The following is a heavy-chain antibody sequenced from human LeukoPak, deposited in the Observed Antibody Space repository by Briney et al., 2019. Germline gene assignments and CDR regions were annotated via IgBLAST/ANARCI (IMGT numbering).Heavy chain of an antibody. D-gene: IGHD6-13*01. CDR2: IYTSGTT. J-gene: IGHJ5*02. Sequence: SETLSLTRTVSGGSISNYYWNWIRQPAGKGLEWIGRIYTSGTTNYNPSLVSRVIMSVDTSNNQFSLKLTSVTAADTAVYYCARDLAAAGTIDPWGQGTLVTVSS. CDR3: ARDLAAAGTIDP. V-gene: IGHV4-4*07. CDR1: GGSISNYY.